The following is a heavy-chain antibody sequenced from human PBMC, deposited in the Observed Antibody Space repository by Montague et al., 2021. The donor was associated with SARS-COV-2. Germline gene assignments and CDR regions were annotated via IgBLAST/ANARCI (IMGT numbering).Heavy chain of an antibody. J-gene: IGHJ3*02. Sequence: SETLSLTCTVSGGSISSYYWSWIRQPPGKGLEWIGYIYYSGSTNXKPSLKSRVTISVDTSKNQFSLKLSSVTAADTAVYYCARTYYDILTGYYNRGAFDIWGQGTMVTVSS. CDR1: GGSISSYY. D-gene: IGHD3-9*01. CDR3: ARTYYDILTGYYNRGAFDI. V-gene: IGHV4-59*08. CDR2: IYYSGST.